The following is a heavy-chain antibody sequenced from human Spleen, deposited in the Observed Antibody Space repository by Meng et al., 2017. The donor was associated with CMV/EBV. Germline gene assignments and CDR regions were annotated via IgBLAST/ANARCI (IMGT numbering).Heavy chain of an antibody. Sequence: GESLKISCAASGFTFSSYGMHWVRQAPGKGLEWVAFIRYDGSNKYYADSVKGRFTISRDNSKNTLYLQMNSLRAEDTAVYYCAKDREPIVVVPAAIGYWGQGTLVTVSS. CDR1: GFTFSSYG. J-gene: IGHJ4*02. D-gene: IGHD2-2*02. V-gene: IGHV3-30*02. CDR3: AKDREPIVVVPAAIGY. CDR2: IRYDGSNK.